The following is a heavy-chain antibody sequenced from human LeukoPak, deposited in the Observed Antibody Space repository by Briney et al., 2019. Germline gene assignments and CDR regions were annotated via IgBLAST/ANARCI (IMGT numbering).Heavy chain of an antibody. Sequence: SVKVSCKASGGTFSSYAISWVRQAPGQGLEWMGGIIPIFGTANYAQKFQGRVTITTDESTSTAYMELSSLRSGDTAVNYCASYCSSTSCYRGAFDIWGQGTMVTVSS. J-gene: IGHJ3*02. D-gene: IGHD2-2*02. CDR2: IIPIFGTA. CDR1: GGTFSSYA. CDR3: ASYCSSTSCYRGAFDI. V-gene: IGHV1-69*05.